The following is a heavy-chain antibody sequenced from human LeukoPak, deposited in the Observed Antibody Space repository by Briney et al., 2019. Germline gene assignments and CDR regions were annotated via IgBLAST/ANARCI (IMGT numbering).Heavy chain of an antibody. Sequence: PGGSLRLSCAASGFTVSSNYMSWVRQAPGKGLEWVSVIYSGGSTYYADSVKGRFTISRDNSKNTLYLQMNSLRAEDTAVYYCARDRRSPKGWFDPWGQGTLVTISS. CDR3: ARDRRSPKGWFDP. D-gene: IGHD1-26*01. J-gene: IGHJ5*02. CDR2: IYSGGST. V-gene: IGHV3-53*01. CDR1: GFTVSSNY.